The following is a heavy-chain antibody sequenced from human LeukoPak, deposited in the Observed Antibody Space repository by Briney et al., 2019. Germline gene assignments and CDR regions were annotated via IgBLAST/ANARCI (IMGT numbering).Heavy chain of an antibody. D-gene: IGHD6-13*01. CDR3: AKDAGHMGSSWYSGQQGDY. CDR1: GFTFSSYA. CDR2: ISGSGGST. V-gene: IGHV3-23*01. J-gene: IGHJ4*02. Sequence: GGSLRLSCAASGFTFSSYAMSWVRQAPGKGLEWVSAISGSGGSTYYADSVKGRFTISRDNSKNTLYLQMNSLRAEDTAAYYCAKDAGHMGSSWYSGQQGDYWGQGTLVTVSS.